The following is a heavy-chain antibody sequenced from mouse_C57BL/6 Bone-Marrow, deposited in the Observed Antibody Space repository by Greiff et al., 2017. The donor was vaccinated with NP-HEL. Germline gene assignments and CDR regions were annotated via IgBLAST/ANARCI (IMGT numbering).Heavy chain of an antibody. CDR3: ARDRGYDGYPYAMDY. V-gene: IGHV7-1*01. Sequence: EVMLVESGGGLVQSGRSLRLSCATSGFTFSDFYMEWVRQAPGKGLEWIAASRNKANDYTTEYSASVKGRFIVSRDTSQSILYLQMNALRAEDTAIYYCARDRGYDGYPYAMDYWGQGTSVTVSS. J-gene: IGHJ4*01. D-gene: IGHD2-3*01. CDR1: GFTFSDFY. CDR2: SRNKANDYTT.